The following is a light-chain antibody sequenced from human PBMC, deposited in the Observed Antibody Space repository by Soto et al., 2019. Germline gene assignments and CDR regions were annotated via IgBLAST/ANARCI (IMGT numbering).Light chain of an antibody. CDR2: RNN. V-gene: IGLV1-47*01. CDR3: AAWDDSLSGVV. J-gene: IGLJ2*01. Sequence: QSVLTQPPSASATPGQRVTISCSGSSSNIGSNYVYWYQQLPGTAPKLLIYRNNQRPSGVPDRFSGSKSGTSASLAISGLRSEDEGDYYCAAWDDSLSGVVFGGGTKLTVL. CDR1: SSNIGSNY.